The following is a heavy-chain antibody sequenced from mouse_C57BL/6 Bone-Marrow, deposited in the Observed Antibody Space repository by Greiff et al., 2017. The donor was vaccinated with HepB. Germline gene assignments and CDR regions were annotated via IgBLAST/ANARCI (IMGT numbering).Heavy chain of an antibody. D-gene: IGHD1-1*01. V-gene: IGHV3-6*01. CDR2: ISYDGSN. CDR3: ARRSYGSSYRYFDV. J-gene: IGHJ1*03. Sequence: VQLQQSGPGLVKPSQSLSLTCSVTGYSITSGYYWNWIRQFPGNKLEWMGYISYDGSNNYNPSLKNRISITRDTSKNQFFLKLNSVTTEDTATYYCARRSYGSSYRYFDVWGTGTTVTVSS. CDR1: GYSITSGYY.